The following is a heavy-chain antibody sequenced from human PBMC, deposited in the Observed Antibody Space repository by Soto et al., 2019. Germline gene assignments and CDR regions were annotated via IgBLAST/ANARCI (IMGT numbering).Heavy chain of an antibody. Sequence: GGSLRLSCAASGFTFSSYGMHWVRQAPGKGLEWVAVISYDGSNKYYADSVKGRFTISRDNSKNTLYLQMNSLRAEDTAVYYCASLPLPGIVGLPVADYWGQGTLVTVSS. CDR2: ISYDGSNK. V-gene: IGHV3-30*03. CDR3: ASLPLPGIVGLPVADY. CDR1: GFTFSSYG. J-gene: IGHJ4*02. D-gene: IGHD1-26*01.